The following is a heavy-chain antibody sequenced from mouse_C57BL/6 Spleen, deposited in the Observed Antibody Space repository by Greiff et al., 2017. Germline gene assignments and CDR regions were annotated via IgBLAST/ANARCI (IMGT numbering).Heavy chain of an antibody. Sequence: EVKLVESGPGLVKPSQSLSLTCSVTGYSITSGYYWNWIRQFPGNKLEWMGYISYDGSNNYNPSLKNRISITRDTSKNQFFLKLNSVTTEDTATYYCARKLSNSFFFDYWGQGTTLTVSS. D-gene: IGHD1-1*02. CDR3: ARKLSNSFFFDY. V-gene: IGHV3-6*01. CDR2: ISYDGSN. J-gene: IGHJ2*01. CDR1: GYSITSGYY.